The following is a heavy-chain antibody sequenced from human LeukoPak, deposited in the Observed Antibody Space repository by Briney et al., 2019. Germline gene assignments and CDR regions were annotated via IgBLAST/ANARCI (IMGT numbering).Heavy chain of an antibody. CDR2: FYHGGST. CDR1: GYSISTGYY. D-gene: IGHD3-16*02. J-gene: IGHJ4*02. CDR3: ARDKRDDYVWGSYRYPGDY. Sequence: PSETLSLTCTVSGYSISTGYYWDWIRQPPGKGLEWIGTFYHGGSTYYNPSLKSRVTISVDTSKNQFSLKLSSVTAADTAVYYCARDKRDDYVWGSYRYPGDYWGQGTLVTVSS. V-gene: IGHV4-38-2*02.